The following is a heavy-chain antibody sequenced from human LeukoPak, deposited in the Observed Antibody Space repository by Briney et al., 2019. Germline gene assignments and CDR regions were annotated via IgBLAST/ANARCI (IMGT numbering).Heavy chain of an antibody. CDR1: GGSISSGGYY. Sequence: PSQTLSLTCTVSGGSISSGGYYWSWIRQHPGKGLEWIGYTYYSGSTYYNPSLKSRVTISADTSKNQFSLKLSSVTAADTAVYYCARASGVYASRFDPWGQGTLVTVSS. CDR2: TYYSGST. CDR3: ARASGVYASRFDP. J-gene: IGHJ5*02. V-gene: IGHV4-31*03. D-gene: IGHD6-13*01.